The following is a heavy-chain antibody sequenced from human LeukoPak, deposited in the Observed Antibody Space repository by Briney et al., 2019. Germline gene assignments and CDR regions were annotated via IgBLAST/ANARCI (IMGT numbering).Heavy chain of an antibody. Sequence: GRSLRLSCAASGFTFSSYGMHWVRQAPGKGLEWVAVIWYDGSNKYYADSVKGRFTISRDNSKNTLYLQMNSLRAEDTAVYYCARDYGSGSYPPAHWGQGTLVTVSS. J-gene: IGHJ4*02. V-gene: IGHV3-33*01. D-gene: IGHD3-10*01. CDR2: IWYDGSNK. CDR1: GFTFSSYG. CDR3: ARDYGSGSYPPAH.